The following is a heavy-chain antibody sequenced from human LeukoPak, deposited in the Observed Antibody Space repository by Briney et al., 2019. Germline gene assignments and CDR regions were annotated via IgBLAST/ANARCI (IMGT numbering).Heavy chain of an antibody. CDR3: ARAAPAAAGYDY. J-gene: IGHJ4*02. CDR2: IYSGGST. V-gene: IGHV3-53*01. D-gene: IGHD6-13*01. CDR1: GFTVSSNY. Sequence: PGGSLRLSCAASGFTVSSNYMSWVRQAPGKGLGWVSVIYSGGSTYYADSVKGRFTISRDNSKNTLYLQMNSLRAEDTAVYYCARAAPAAAGYDYWGQGTLVTVSS.